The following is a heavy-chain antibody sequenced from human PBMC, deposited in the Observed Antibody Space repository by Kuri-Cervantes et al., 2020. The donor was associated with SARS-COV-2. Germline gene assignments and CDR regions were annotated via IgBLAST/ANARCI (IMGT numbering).Heavy chain of an antibody. CDR3: AKVVILWWDNDAFDI. CDR2: ISYDRSNK. V-gene: IGHV3-30*18. Sequence: GGSLRLSCAASGFTFSSYGMHWVRQAPGKGLEWVAVISYDRSNKYYADSVKGRFTISRDNSKNTLYLQMNSLRAEDTAVYYCAKVVILWWDNDAFDIWGQGTMVTVSS. J-gene: IGHJ3*02. CDR1: GFTFSSYG. D-gene: IGHD2-21*01.